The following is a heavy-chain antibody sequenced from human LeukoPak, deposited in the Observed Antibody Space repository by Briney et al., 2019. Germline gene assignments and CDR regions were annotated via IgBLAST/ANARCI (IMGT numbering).Heavy chain of an antibody. V-gene: IGHV4-59*01. CDR1: GDSISSYY. Sequence: SETLSLTCTVSGDSISSYYWSWIRQPPGKGLEWIGYIYYSGSTNYNPSLESRVTISVDTSKNQFSLKLNSVTAADTAVYYCARAGVVTNPNSYWYFDLWGRGTLVTVSS. J-gene: IGHJ2*01. D-gene: IGHD3-3*01. CDR2: IYYSGST. CDR3: ARAGVVTNPNSYWYFDL.